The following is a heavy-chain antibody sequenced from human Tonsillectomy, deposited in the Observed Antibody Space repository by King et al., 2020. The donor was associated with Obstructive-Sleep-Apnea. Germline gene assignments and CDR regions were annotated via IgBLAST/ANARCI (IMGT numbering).Heavy chain of an antibody. V-gene: IGHV4-59*01. D-gene: IGHD6-13*01. CDR3: LRGRRQQLVRGYNWFDP. CDR2: IYYSGST. J-gene: IGHJ5*02. Sequence: QLQESGPGLVKPSETLSLTCTVSGGSISSYYWSWIRQPPGKGLEWIVYIYYSGSTKYNPHPKSRVTISVYTSNNQFSLKLSSVTAAETAVYYCLRGRRQQLVRGYNWFDPWGQGTLVTVSS. CDR1: GGSISSYY.